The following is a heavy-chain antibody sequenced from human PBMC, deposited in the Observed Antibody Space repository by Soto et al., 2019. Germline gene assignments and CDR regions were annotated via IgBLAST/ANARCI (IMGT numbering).Heavy chain of an antibody. J-gene: IGHJ4*02. CDR1: GFSLSTSGVG. CDR3: ALIGGSASYYPIYFVS. CDR2: IYWDDDK. V-gene: IGHV2-5*02. D-gene: IGHD3-10*01. Sequence: QITLKQSGPTLVKPTQTLTLTCTFSGFSLSTSGVGVTWIRQPPGKALEWLALIYWDDDKRYSPSLKPRLTINKDTSRNQLVLTMTHMDPLGTATYYCALIGGSASYYPIYFVSWGLGSLVTVSS.